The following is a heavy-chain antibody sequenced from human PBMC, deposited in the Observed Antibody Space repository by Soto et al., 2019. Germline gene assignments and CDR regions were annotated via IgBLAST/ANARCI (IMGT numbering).Heavy chain of an antibody. CDR2: INHSGST. V-gene: IGHV4-34*01. CDR1: GGSFSGYY. D-gene: IGHD2-2*01. Sequence: SETLSLTCAVYGGSFSGYYWSWIRQPPGKGLEWIGEINHSGSTNYNPSLKSRVTISVDTSKNQFSLKLSSVTAADTAVYYCARGGIVVPAAMPYGMDVWGQGTTVTVSS. CDR3: ARGGIVVPAAMPYGMDV. J-gene: IGHJ6*02.